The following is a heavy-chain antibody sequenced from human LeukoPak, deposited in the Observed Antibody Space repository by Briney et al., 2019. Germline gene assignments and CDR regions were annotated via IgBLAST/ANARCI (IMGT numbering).Heavy chain of an antibody. CDR2: INGRGGDK. D-gene: IGHD3-10*01. CDR3: ANVRVLRGVIIGVFDY. CDR1: GFVFSTYA. Sequence: GGSLRLSCAASGFVFSTYAMSWVRQAPGTGLEWVSDINGRGGDKYYAGSVKGRFTISRDNSKNMLYLQLSSLRAEDTAIYYCANVRVLRGVIIGVFDYWGQGTLVTVSS. J-gene: IGHJ4*02. V-gene: IGHV3-23*01.